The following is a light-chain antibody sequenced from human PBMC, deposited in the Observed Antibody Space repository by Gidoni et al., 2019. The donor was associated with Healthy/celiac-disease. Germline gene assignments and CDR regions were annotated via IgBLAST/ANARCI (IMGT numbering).Light chain of an antibody. J-gene: IGKJ5*01. CDR1: QSVSSS. V-gene: IGKV3-15*01. Sequence: PLERATLSCRASQSVSSSLAWYQQKPGQAPRLLIYGASTRATGIPARFSGSGSGTEFTLTISSLQSEDFAVYYCQQYNNWPPITFGQGTRLEIK. CDR3: QQYNNWPPIT. CDR2: GAS.